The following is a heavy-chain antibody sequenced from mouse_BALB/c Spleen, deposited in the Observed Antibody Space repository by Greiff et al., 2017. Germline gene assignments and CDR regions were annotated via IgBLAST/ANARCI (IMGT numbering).Heavy chain of an antibody. Sequence: VQLQQSGAELARPGASVKMSCKASGYTFTSYTMHWVKQRPGQGLEWIGYINPSSGYTNYNQKFKDKATLTADKSSSTAYMQLSSLTSEDSAVYYCAKKIDYGGFAYWGQGTLVTVSA. J-gene: IGHJ3*01. CDR2: INPSSGYT. V-gene: IGHV1-4*01. D-gene: IGHD2-4*01. CDR3: AKKIDYGGFAY. CDR1: GYTFTSYT.